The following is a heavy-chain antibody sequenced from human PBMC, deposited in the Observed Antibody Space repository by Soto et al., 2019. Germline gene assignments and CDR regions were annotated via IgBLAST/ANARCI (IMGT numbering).Heavy chain of an antibody. D-gene: IGHD6-19*01. J-gene: IGHJ4*02. CDR1: GFTFSSYA. V-gene: IGHV3-30-3*01. CDR2: ISYDGSNK. CDR3: ARESRNSSGWYVEGSFDY. Sequence: GGSLRLSCAASGFTFSSYAMHWVRQAPGKGLEWVAVISYDGSNKYYADSVKGRFTISRDNSKNTLYLQMNSLRAEDTAVYYCARESRNSSGWYVEGSFDYWGQGTLVTVSS.